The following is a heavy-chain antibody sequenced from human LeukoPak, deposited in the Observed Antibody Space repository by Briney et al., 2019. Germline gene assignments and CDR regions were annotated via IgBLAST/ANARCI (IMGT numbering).Heavy chain of an antibody. CDR3: ARGEIAVAGPLNWFDP. Sequence: SETLSLTCTVSGGSLSSGDYYWRWIRQPPGKGLEWIGYIYYSGSTYYNPSLKSRVTISVDTSKNQFSLKLSSVTAADTAVYYCARGEIAVAGPLNWFDPWGQGTLVTVSS. D-gene: IGHD6-19*01. CDR2: IYYSGST. V-gene: IGHV4-30-4*01. CDR1: GGSLSSGDYY. J-gene: IGHJ5*02.